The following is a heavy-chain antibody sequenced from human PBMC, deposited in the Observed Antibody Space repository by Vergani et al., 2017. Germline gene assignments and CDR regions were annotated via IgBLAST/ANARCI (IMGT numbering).Heavy chain of an antibody. CDR2: ISPYNGNT. Sequence: QVQLVQSGAEVKKPGASVKVSCKTSGYTFTSYGISWVRRAPGHGLEWMGWISPYNGNTNYAQKLQGRVTMTTDTSTSTAYMELRSLRSDDTAVYYCARDRSDCSSTSCYTPAISWGQGTLVTVSS. V-gene: IGHV1-18*01. D-gene: IGHD2-2*01. J-gene: IGHJ5*02. CDR1: GYTFTSYG. CDR3: ARDRSDCSSTSCYTPAIS.